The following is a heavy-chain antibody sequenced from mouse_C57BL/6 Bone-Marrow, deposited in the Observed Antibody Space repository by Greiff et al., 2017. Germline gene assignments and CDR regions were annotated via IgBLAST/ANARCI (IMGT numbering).Heavy chain of an antibody. Sequence: VQLQQSGTELVKPGASVKLSCKASGYTFTSYWMHWVKQRPGQGLEWIGNINPSNGGTNYNEKFKSKATLTVDKSSSTAYMQLSSLTSEDSAVYYCARSRYYGSPRYFDVWGTGTTVTVSS. CDR3: ARSRYYGSPRYFDV. D-gene: IGHD1-1*01. CDR2: INPSNGGT. J-gene: IGHJ1*03. V-gene: IGHV1-53*01. CDR1: GYTFTSYW.